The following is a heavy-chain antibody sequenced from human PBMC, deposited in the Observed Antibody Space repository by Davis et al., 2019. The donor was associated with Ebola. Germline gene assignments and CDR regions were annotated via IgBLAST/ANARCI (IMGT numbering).Heavy chain of an antibody. CDR3: AKDHDVVVVAATPIDY. CDR1: GFTFSNDW. J-gene: IGHJ4*02. D-gene: IGHD2-15*01. Sequence: GESLKISCAASGFTFSNDWMHWVRQAPGEGLVWVARINSDGSVTSYADSVKGRFTISRDNSKNTLYLQMNSLRAEDTAVYYCAKDHDVVVVAATPIDYWGQGTLVTVSS. V-gene: IGHV3-74*01. CDR2: INSDGSVT.